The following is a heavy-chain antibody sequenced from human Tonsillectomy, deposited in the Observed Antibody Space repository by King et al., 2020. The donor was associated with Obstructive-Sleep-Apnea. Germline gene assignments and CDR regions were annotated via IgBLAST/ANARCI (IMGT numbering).Heavy chain of an antibody. V-gene: IGHV4-34*01. D-gene: IGHD7-27*01. CDR2: INHSGGT. J-gene: IGHJ3*02. CDR1: GGSFIDSY. CDR3: TRGPGAGEAFDI. Sequence: VQLQQWGAGLLKPSETLSLTCALYGGSFIDSYWSWVRQPPGKGLECIGEINHSGGTNYNPSLKSRVTISLDTSKKQFSLRLSPVTAADTAVYYCTRGPGAGEAFDIWGQGTMVTVSS.